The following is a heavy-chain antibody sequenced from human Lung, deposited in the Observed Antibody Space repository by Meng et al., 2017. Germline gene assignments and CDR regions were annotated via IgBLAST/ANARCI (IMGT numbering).Heavy chain of an antibody. Sequence: GDLVESGGDLVKPWGSLRLSCAASGFYFSNAWMSWVRQAPGKGLEWVGRIKSNTDGGTAEYAAPVTGRFTISRDDSKSTLYLQLSGLTTDDTGVYYCSWDDRAVSDYWGQGTLVTVSS. CDR2: IKSNTDGGTA. J-gene: IGHJ4*02. D-gene: IGHD3-9*01. V-gene: IGHV3-15*01. CDR3: SWDDRAVSDY. CDR1: GFYFSNAW.